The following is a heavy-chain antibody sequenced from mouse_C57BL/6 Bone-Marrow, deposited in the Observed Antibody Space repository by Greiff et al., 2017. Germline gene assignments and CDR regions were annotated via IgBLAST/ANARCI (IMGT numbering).Heavy chain of an antibody. CDR2: IDPSDSYT. J-gene: IGHJ3*01. V-gene: IGHV1-69*01. CDR3: ARQFAY. Sequence: VQLTQPGAELVMPGASVKLSCKASGYTFPSYWMHWVKPRPGQGLEWIGEIDPSDSYTNYNQKFKGKSTLTVDKSSSTAYMQLSSLTSEDSAVYYCARQFAYWGQGTLVTVSA. CDR1: GYTFPSYW.